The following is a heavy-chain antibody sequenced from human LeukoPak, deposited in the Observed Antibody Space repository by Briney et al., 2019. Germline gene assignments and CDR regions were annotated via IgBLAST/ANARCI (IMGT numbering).Heavy chain of an antibody. CDR2: IYSGGST. D-gene: IGHD3-3*01. CDR3: AREYYDFWSGYR. CDR1: GVTVSSNY. V-gene: IGHV3-66*02. J-gene: IGHJ4*02. Sequence: GGSLRLSCAASGVTVSSNYMSWVRQAPGKGLEWVSVIYSGGSTYYADSVKGRFTISRDNSKNTLYLQMNSLRAEDTAVYYCAREYYDFWSGYRWGQGTLVTVSS.